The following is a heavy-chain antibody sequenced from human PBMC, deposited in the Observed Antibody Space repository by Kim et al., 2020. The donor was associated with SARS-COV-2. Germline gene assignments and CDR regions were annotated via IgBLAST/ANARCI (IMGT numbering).Heavy chain of an antibody. D-gene: IGHD5-12*01. CDR3: AREHEIRDGYNFVDY. J-gene: IGHJ4*02. V-gene: IGHV3-33*01. Sequence: GGSLRLSCAASGFTFSAYGMHWVRQAPGKGLEWVAVIWYDGSNKYYADSVKGRFTISRDNSKNTLYLQMNSLRAEDTAVYYCAREHEIRDGYNFVDYWGQGTLVTVSS. CDR2: IWYDGSNK. CDR1: GFTFSAYG.